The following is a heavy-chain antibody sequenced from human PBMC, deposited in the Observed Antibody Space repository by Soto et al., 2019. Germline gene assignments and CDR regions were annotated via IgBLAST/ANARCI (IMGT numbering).Heavy chain of an antibody. J-gene: IGHJ4*02. CDR1: GFALTTYT. CDR2: INGRSNYK. CDR3: VREDGVVGASSAFDS. Sequence: EVQLVESGGGLVAPGGSLRLSCVASGFALTTYTMNWVRQAPGTGLEWVSSINGRSNYKYYSDSVKGRFTVSRDNAQNSLFLQTSRLGPEDTAVYYCVREDGVVGASSAFDSWGQGTLVTVSS. D-gene: IGHD1-26*01. V-gene: IGHV3-21*02.